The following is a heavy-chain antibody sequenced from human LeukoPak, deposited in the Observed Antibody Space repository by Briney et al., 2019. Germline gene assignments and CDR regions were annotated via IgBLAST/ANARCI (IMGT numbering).Heavy chain of an antibody. CDR1: GYTFTSYG. CDR2: ISAYNGNT. CDR3: ARCPHKQWLVSYYYGMDV. J-gene: IGHJ6*04. Sequence: ASVKVSCKASGYTFTSYGISWVRQAPGQGLEWMGWISAYNGNTNYAQKLQGRVTMTTDTSTSTACMELRSLRSDDTAVYYCARCPHKQWLVSYYYGMDVWGKGTTVTVSS. D-gene: IGHD5-12*01. V-gene: IGHV1-18*04.